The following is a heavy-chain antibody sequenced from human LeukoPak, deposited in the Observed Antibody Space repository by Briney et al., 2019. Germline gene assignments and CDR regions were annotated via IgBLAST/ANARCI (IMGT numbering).Heavy chain of an antibody. CDR1: CGSISSYY. Sequence: SETLSLTCTVSCGSISSYYWIWIRQPPGKGLEWIGYIYYSGSTNYNPSLKSRVTISVDTSKNQFSLKLSSVTAADTAVYYCAGARGIAAADFDYWGQGTLVTVSS. V-gene: IGHV4-59*01. D-gene: IGHD6-13*01. CDR3: AGARGIAAADFDY. CDR2: IYYSGST. J-gene: IGHJ4*02.